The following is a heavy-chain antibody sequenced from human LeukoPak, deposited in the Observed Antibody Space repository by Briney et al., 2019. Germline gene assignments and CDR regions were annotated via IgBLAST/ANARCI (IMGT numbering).Heavy chain of an antibody. D-gene: IGHD5-24*01. CDR3: ATVPPQMATIGPPFAYFDY. J-gene: IGHJ4*02. CDR2: MRGSSHNT. CDR1: RCTLNIYH. V-gene: IGHV3-23*01. Sequence: GGSLTLPCTASRCTLNIYHVHGVPRSPERGLEGVSCMRGSSHNTYYADDGKGRFTISRYHAKNAPYLKMNRLRAEDTAVYYCATVPPQMATIGPPFAYFDYWGQGTLVTVSS.